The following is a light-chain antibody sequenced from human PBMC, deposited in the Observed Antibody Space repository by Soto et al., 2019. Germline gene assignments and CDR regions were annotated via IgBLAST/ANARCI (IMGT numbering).Light chain of an antibody. CDR1: QSVSTW. Sequence: DIQMTQSPSTLSASVGDRVTIACRASQSVSTWLAWYQQKPGEAPRLLIYQASTLEVGVPSRFSGSGSGTEFTLTINNLQPEDFATYYCQQYTNPDTFGQGTKLEI. CDR3: QQYTNPDT. J-gene: IGKJ2*01. CDR2: QAS. V-gene: IGKV1-5*03.